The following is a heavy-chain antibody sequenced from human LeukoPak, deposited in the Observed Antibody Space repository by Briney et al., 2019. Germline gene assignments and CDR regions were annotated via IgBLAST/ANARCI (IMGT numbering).Heavy chain of an antibody. D-gene: IGHD6-19*01. CDR2: IFYSGST. CDR1: GGSISPYY. Sequence: PSETLSLTCTVSGGSISPYYWSWIQQPPGTGLEWIGNIFYSGSTNYNPSLKSRVTISVDTSKNQFSLKLSSVTAADTAVYYCARGSLAVAPPRAFDIWGQGTMVTVSS. V-gene: IGHV4-59*12. CDR3: ARGSLAVAPPRAFDI. J-gene: IGHJ3*02.